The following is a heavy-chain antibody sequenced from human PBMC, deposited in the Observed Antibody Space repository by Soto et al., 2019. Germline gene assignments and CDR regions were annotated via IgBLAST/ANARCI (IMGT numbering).Heavy chain of an antibody. CDR2: IYYSGST. CDR3: ARQEDIVVVPAAMSFDY. CDR1: GGSISSSSYY. J-gene: IGHJ4*02. D-gene: IGHD2-2*01. Sequence: QLQLQESGPGLVKPSETLSLTCTVSGGSISSSSYYWGWIRQPPGKGLEWIGSIYYSGSTYYNPSLKGRVTISVDTSKNQFSLKLSSVTAADTAVYYCARQEDIVVVPAAMSFDYWGQGTLVTVSS. V-gene: IGHV4-39*01.